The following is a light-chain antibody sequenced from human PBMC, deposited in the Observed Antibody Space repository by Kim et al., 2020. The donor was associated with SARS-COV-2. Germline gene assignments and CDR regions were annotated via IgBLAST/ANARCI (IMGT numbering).Light chain of an antibody. CDR1: QSVRSN. J-gene: IGKJ4*01. V-gene: IGKV3-15*01. Sequence: EIVMTQSPATLSESPGERATLSCRASQSVRSNLAWYQQIPGQPPRLLIYAASTRATGVAARFSGSGSGTEFTLTISSLQSEDFAVYYCQQYNIWPLTFGGGTKVDIK. CDR2: AAS. CDR3: QQYNIWPLT.